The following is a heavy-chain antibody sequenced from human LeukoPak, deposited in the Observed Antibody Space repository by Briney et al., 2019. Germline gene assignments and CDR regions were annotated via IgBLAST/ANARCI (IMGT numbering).Heavy chain of an antibody. CDR1: GYTFTNYA. V-gene: IGHV7-4-1*02. Sequence: GASVKVSCKASGYTFTNYAMNWVRQAPGQGLEWMGWINTDTGNPTYAPGFIGRFVFSLDTSVSTAYLQISSLKAEDTAVYYCARSNKVPQGYFDYWGQGTLLTVSS. CDR2: INTDTGNP. CDR3: ARSNKVPQGYFDY. J-gene: IGHJ4*02. D-gene: IGHD1/OR15-1a*01.